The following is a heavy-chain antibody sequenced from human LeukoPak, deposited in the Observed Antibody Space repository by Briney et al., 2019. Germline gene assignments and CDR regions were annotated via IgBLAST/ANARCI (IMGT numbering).Heavy chain of an antibody. Sequence: SETLSLTCTVSGYSISSGYYWGWIRQPPGKGLEWIGSTYHSGSTYYNPSLKSRVTISVGTSKNQFSLKLSSVTAADTAVYYCARVTSRYFDWLLSVWFDPWGQGTLVTVSS. CDR3: ARVTSRYFDWLLSVWFDP. J-gene: IGHJ5*02. CDR2: TYHSGST. CDR1: GYSISSGYY. D-gene: IGHD3-9*01. V-gene: IGHV4-38-2*02.